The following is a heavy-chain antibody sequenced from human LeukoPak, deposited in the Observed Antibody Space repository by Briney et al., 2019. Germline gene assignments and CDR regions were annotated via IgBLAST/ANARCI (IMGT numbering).Heavy chain of an antibody. V-gene: IGHV4-34*01. CDR2: INHSGST. J-gene: IGHJ4*02. CDR1: GGSFSGYY. D-gene: IGHD2-2*01. Sequence: PSETLSLTCAVYGGSFSGYYWSWIRQPPGKGLEWIGEINHSGSTNYNPSLKSRVTISVDTSKNQFSLKLSSVTAADTAVYYCARVVPAAGGVYFDYWGQGTLVTVSS. CDR3: ARVVPAAGGVYFDY.